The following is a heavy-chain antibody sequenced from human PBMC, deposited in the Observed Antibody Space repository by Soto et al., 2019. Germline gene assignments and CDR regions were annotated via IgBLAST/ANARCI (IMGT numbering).Heavy chain of an antibody. J-gene: IGHJ4*01. CDR3: ARDSGYGSASSVHHYLDD. Sequence: EVQLVESGGGLVQPGGSLRLSCAASGFTFGIYWMSWVRQAPGQGLEWLATIKRDATEKKYVGSVRGRFTVSRDNAKNSLYLQMDSLRAEDTAVYSCARDSGYGSASSVHHYLDDWGHGTLVTVSS. CDR1: GFTFGIYW. CDR2: IKRDATEK. D-gene: IGHD3-10*01. V-gene: IGHV3-7*01.